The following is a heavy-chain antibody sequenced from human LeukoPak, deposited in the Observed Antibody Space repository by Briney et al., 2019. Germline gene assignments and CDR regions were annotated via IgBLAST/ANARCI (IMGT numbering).Heavy chain of an antibody. CDR1: GFTFSSYS. D-gene: IGHD2-15*01. Sequence: GGSLRLSCAASGFTFSSYSMNWVRQAPGKGLEWVSSISSSSSYIYYADSMKGRFTISRDNAKNSLYLQMNSLRAEDTAVYYCARAPIYCSGGSCYASQIDYWGQGTLVTVSS. V-gene: IGHV3-21*01. CDR2: ISSSSSYI. J-gene: IGHJ4*02. CDR3: ARAPIYCSGGSCYASQIDY.